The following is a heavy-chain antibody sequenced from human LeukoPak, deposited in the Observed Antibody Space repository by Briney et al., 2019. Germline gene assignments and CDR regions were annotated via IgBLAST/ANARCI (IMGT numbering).Heavy chain of an antibody. J-gene: IGHJ4*02. V-gene: IGHV1-2*02. D-gene: IGHD3-22*01. CDR1: GYTFTGYY. CDR2: INPNSGGT. CDR3: ARDYYDSSGYFY. Sequence: APVKVSCKASGYTFTGYYKHWVRQAPGQGLEWMGWINPNSGGTNYAQKFQGRVTMTRDTSISTAYMELSRLRSDDTAVYYCARDYYDSSGYFYWGQGTLVTVSS.